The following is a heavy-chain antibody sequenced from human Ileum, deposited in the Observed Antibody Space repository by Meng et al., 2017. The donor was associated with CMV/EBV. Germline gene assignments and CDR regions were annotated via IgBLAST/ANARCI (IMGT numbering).Heavy chain of an antibody. V-gene: IGHV4-39*07. CDR2: LYSSGVT. CDR3: AQRIDIGSYYFDL. CDR1: GAPIRSFDY. J-gene: IGHJ4*02. D-gene: IGHD2-15*01. Sequence: QPQMEESRPGLVKPSETLSLTCTVSGAPIRSFDYWAWIRQSPGKGLEWIGSLYSSGVTYYNPSLKSRVTLSVDTSKNQFSLKLNSVIAADTALYYCAQRIDIGSYYFDLWGQGTLVTASS.